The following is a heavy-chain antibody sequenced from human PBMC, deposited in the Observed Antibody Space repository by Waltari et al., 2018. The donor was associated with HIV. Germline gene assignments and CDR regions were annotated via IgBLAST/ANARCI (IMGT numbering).Heavy chain of an antibody. CDR2: IKPEGSDK. Sequence: EVQLVESGGGLVQPGGSLRLSCAASGFTFSSNWMTWVRQAPGKGLEWVANIKPEGSDKYYVDSVKGRCTISRDNAKNSLYLQMSSLRAEDTAVYYCATYSTVTFDYCGQGILVTVSS. CDR3: ATYSTVTFDY. J-gene: IGHJ4*02. CDR1: GFTFSSNW. V-gene: IGHV3-7*01. D-gene: IGHD4-17*01.